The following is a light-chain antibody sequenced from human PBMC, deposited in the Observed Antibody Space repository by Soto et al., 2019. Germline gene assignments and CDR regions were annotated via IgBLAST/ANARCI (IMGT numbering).Light chain of an antibody. CDR2: WES. CDR1: QSVLYSSANKDY. V-gene: IGKV4-1*01. J-gene: IGKJ5*01. CDR3: QQYHSTPIT. Sequence: DIVMTQSPDSLAVSLGERASINCTSSQSVLYSSANKDYIAWYQQKPGQPPKLXIYWESTRQSGVPERFSGSGSGTDLTLTITRLQAGDVAVYYCQQYHSTPITXGQGTRLEIK.